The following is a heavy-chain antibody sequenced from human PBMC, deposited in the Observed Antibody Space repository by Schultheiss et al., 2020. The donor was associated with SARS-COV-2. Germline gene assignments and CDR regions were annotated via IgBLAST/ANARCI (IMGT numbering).Heavy chain of an antibody. J-gene: IGHJ6*02. D-gene: IGHD3-22*01. CDR2: ISDSGDSI. CDR1: GFPFSTYS. V-gene: IGHV3-48*02. CDR3: ARGPGSGYYDIYYYYGMDV. Sequence: GGSLRLSCAASGFPFSTYSMNWVRQAPGKGPEWLSYISDSGDSIYYSDSAKGRFTVSRDNAKNSLFLQMNGLRDDDTAVYYCARGPGSGYYDIYYYYGMDVWGQGTTVTVSS.